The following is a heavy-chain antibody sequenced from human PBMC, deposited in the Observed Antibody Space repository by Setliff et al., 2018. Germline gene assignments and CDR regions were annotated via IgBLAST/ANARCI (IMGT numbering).Heavy chain of an antibody. J-gene: IGHJ4*03. D-gene: IGHD1-1*01. CDR1: GFSLRDYT. CDR3: ATEIKRTNWAYQYNEIDV. V-gene: IGHV3-21*01. Sequence: GASQKISCVASGFSLRDYTINWVRQAPGKGLDWVSSIRSSGTSFYADSMKGRFTVSRDNAKNSVYLQMNSLRAEDTALYFCATEIKRTNWAYQYNEIDVWGQGTLVTVSS. CDR2: IRSSGTS.